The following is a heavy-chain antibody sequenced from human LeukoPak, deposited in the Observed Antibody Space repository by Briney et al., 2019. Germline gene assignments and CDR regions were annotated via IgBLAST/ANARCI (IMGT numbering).Heavy chain of an antibody. CDR3: ARHMSVTYDAFDL. V-gene: IGHV4-59*08. Sequence: SETLSLTCTISGGSTTGYFWSWIRQPPGKGLEWIGYVFYSGGTLYNPSLDSRVTISVDTSKTQFSLELTSVAAADTAVYYCARHMSVTYDAFDLWGRGTMVTVSS. CDR1: GGSTTGYF. CDR2: VFYSGGT. D-gene: IGHD2-21*02. J-gene: IGHJ3*01.